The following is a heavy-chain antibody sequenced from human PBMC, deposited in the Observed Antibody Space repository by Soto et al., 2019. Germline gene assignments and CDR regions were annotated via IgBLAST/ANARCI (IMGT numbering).Heavy chain of an antibody. Sequence: QVQLVESGGGVVQPGRSLRLSCAASGFTFSSYGMHWVRQAPGKGLEWVAVIWYDGSNKYYADSVKGRFTISRDNSKNTLYLQMNSLRGEDTAGYYCASVRVAGTSHFQQWGQGTLVTVSS. CDR1: GFTFSSYG. D-gene: IGHD6-19*01. J-gene: IGHJ1*01. CDR2: IWYDGSNK. CDR3: ASVRVAGTSHFQQ. V-gene: IGHV3-33*01.